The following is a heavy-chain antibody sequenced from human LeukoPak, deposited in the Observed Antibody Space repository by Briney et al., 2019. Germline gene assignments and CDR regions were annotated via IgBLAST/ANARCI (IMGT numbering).Heavy chain of an antibody. CDR1: GYTFTSFG. CDR3: VRDLGVDTTMIFFDY. J-gene: IGHJ4*02. Sequence: ASVKVSCKAFGYTFTSFGISWVRQAPGQGLEWMGWISAYNSNINYAQKFQGRVTMTTDISTSTAYMEVRSLGSEDTAVYYCVRDLGVDTTMIFFDYWGQGTLVTVSS. CDR2: ISAYNSNI. D-gene: IGHD5-18*01. V-gene: IGHV1-18*01.